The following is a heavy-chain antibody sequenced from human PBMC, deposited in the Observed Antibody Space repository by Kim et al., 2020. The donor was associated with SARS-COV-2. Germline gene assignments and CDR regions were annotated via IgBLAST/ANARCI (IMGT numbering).Heavy chain of an antibody. CDR3: ARDGDLYSSGKDAFDI. Sequence: GGSLRLSCAASGFTFSTYWMTWVRQAPGKGLEWVANIKQDGNQKYYVDSVKGRFTISRDNAKNSLYLKMNSLRAEDTAVYYCARDGDLYSSGKDAFDIWGEGKMGTVSS. CDR1: GFTFSTYW. D-gene: IGHD6-19*01. V-gene: IGHV3-7*01. J-gene: IGHJ3*02. CDR2: IKQDGNQK.